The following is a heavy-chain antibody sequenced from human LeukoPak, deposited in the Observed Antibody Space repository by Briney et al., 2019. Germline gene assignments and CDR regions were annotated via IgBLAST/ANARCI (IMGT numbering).Heavy chain of an antibody. Sequence: SETLSLTCTVSGVSIISYYWSWIRQPPGKGLEWIAFIHSSGSTGYNPSLKSRFTISVDTSKNQFSLKLSSVTAADTAVYYCAREYGLQGGYFDYWGQGTLVTVSS. D-gene: IGHD5-24*01. CDR3: AREYGLQGGYFDY. V-gene: IGHV4-59*01. CDR1: GVSIISYY. J-gene: IGHJ4*02. CDR2: IHSSGST.